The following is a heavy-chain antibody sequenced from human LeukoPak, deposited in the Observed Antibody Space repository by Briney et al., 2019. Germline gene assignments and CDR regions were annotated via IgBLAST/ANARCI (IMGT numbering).Heavy chain of an antibody. V-gene: IGHV1-2*02. D-gene: IGHD3-16*01. CDR1: GYTCTGYD. Sequence: ASVKVSCKASGYTCTGYDMHWVRQAPGQGLEWMGWINPNSGGTNYAQKFQGRVTMTRDTSISTAYMELSRLRSDDTAVYYCARVFGDYYFDYWGQGTLVTVSS. J-gene: IGHJ4*02. CDR2: INPNSGGT. CDR3: ARVFGDYYFDY.